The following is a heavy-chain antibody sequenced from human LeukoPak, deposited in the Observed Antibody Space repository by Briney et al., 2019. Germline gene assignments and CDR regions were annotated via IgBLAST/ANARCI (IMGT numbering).Heavy chain of an antibody. Sequence: ASVKVSCKASGYTFTSYAISWVRQAPGQGLEWMGWISAYNGNTNYAQKLQGRVTMTTDTSTSTAYMELRSLRSDDTAVYYCARGPPRNYYGSGSYYRYYFDYWGQGTLVTVSS. CDR2: ISAYNGNT. CDR1: GYTFTSYA. J-gene: IGHJ4*02. CDR3: ARGPPRNYYGSGSYYRYYFDY. V-gene: IGHV1-18*01. D-gene: IGHD3-10*01.